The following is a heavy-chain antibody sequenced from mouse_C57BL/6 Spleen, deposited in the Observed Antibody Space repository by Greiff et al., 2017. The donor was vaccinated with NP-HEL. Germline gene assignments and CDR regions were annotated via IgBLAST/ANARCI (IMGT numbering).Heavy chain of an antibody. CDR1: GFTFSSYA. V-gene: IGHV5-4*03. Sequence: EVKVVESGGGLVKPGGSLKLSCAASGFTFSSYAMSWVRQTPEKRLEWVATISDGGSYTYYPDNVKGRFTISRDNAKNNLYLQMSHLKSEDTAMYYCARAHYYGSRGEAWFAYWGQGTLVTVSA. J-gene: IGHJ3*01. CDR3: ARAHYYGSRGEAWFAY. D-gene: IGHD1-1*01. CDR2: ISDGGSYT.